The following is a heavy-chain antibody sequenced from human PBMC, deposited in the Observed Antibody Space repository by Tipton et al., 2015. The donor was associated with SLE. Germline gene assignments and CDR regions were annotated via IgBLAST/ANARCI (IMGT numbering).Heavy chain of an antibody. Sequence: TLSLTCSVSGGSINTNNYYWGWVRQPPGKGLEWIGSVFYSGTTYYKPSLRSRVAISIDTSKNQFSLKLTSVTAADTAVYFCARQEWVTKPNCFDPWGQGILVTVS. J-gene: IGHJ5*02. CDR2: VFYSGTT. CDR3: ARQEWVTKPNCFDP. D-gene: IGHD3-3*01. V-gene: IGHV4-39*01. CDR1: GGSINTNNYY.